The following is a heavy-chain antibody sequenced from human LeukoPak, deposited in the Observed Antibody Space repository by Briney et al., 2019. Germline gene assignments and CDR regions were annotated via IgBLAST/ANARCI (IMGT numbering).Heavy chain of an antibody. CDR3: ARAPTYTMVREAEGDPLVVSRYFDY. Sequence: PSETLSLTCTVSGGSISSSSYYWGWIRQPPGKGLEWIGSIYYNGSTYYNPSLKSRVTISVDTSKNQFSLKLSSVTAADTAVYYCARAPTYTMVREAEGDPLVVSRYFDYWGQGTLVTVSS. CDR2: IYYNGST. J-gene: IGHJ4*02. D-gene: IGHD3-10*01. CDR1: GGSISSSSYY. V-gene: IGHV4-39*01.